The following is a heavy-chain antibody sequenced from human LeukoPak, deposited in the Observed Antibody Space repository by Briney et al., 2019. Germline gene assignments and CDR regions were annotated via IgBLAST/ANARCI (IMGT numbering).Heavy chain of an antibody. CDR2: IKHDGSDK. CDR1: GFIFRSYW. CDR3: ARVSNYHILTGYTYYYYMDV. D-gene: IGHD3-9*01. J-gene: IGHJ6*03. Sequence: GGSLRLSCAASGFIFRSYWMSWVRQAPGKRLEWVGNIKHDGSDKYYVDSVKGRFTMSKDNAKNSLYLQMNSLRVEDTAVYYCARVSNYHILTGYTYYYYMDVWCKGTTVTVSS. V-gene: IGHV3-7*01.